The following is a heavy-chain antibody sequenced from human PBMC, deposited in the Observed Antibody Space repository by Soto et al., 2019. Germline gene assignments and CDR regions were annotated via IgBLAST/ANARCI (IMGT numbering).Heavy chain of an antibody. D-gene: IGHD3-10*01. CDR1: GYTFSTHY. J-gene: IGHJ4*02. V-gene: IGHV1-46*01. CDR3: ARERGFGEPFDY. CDR2: INPNYGST. Sequence: QVQLVQSGAEAKKPGASVKVSCKASGYTFSTHYMHWVRQGPGQGPEWMGMINPNYGSTTYAQRFQGRVTMTRDTSTRTFYLALSSLRSDDTAVYYCARERGFGEPFDYWGQGTLVTVSS.